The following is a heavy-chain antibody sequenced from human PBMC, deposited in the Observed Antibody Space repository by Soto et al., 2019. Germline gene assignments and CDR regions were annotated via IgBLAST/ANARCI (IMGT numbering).Heavy chain of an antibody. V-gene: IGHV3-7*01. CDR1: GFTFSRYW. J-gene: IGHJ4*02. CDR3: ARAPSRLPDY. CDR2: IKQDGSEK. D-gene: IGHD2-15*01. Sequence: EVQLVESGGGLVQPGGSLRLSCAASGFTFSRYWMSWVRQAPGKGLEWVANIKQDGSEKYYVDSVKVRFTISRDNAKNSLYLQMYSLRAEVTAVYFCARAPSRLPDYWGQGTLVTVSS.